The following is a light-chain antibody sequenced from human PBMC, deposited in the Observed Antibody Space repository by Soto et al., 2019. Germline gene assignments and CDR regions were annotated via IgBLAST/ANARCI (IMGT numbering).Light chain of an antibody. CDR1: KSVSSN. J-gene: IGKJ1*01. Sequence: EIVLTQSPATLSVSTGERATLSCRASKSVSSNLAWYQQKPGQAPSLLIFGASTRATGTPARFSGSGSGTEFTLTISRLQSEDFAVYYCQHYNNWRWTFGQGTKVDNK. CDR2: GAS. V-gene: IGKV3-15*01. CDR3: QHYNNWRWT.